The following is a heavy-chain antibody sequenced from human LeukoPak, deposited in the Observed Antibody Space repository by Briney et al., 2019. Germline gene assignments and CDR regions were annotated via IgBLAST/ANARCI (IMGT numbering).Heavy chain of an antibody. J-gene: IGHJ5*02. CDR2: ISTSSRYI. Sequence: GGSLRLSCAASGFTLSNYDMNWVRQAPGKGLELVSSISTSSRYIYYKDSVRGRFTISRDDAKNSLYLEMNSLRAEDTAVYYWARADCSSSTCYLRRSWFDPWGQGTLVTVSS. CDR3: ARADCSSSTCYLRRSWFDP. CDR1: GFTLSNYD. V-gene: IGHV3-21*01. D-gene: IGHD2-2*01.